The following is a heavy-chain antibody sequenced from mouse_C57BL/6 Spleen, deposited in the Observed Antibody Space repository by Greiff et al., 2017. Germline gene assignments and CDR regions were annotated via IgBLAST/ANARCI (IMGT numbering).Heavy chain of an antibody. D-gene: IGHD2-5*01. CDR1: GYTFTEYT. V-gene: IGHV1-62-2*01. CDR2: FYPGSGSI. J-gene: IGHJ1*03. CDR3: ARHGYDSNYVGYFDV. Sequence: VHLVESGAELVKPGASVKLSCKASGYTFTEYTIHWVKQRSGQGLEWIGWFYPGSGSIKYNEKFKDKATLTADKSSSTVYMELSRLTSEDSAVYFFARHGYDSNYVGYFDVWGKGTTVTVSS.